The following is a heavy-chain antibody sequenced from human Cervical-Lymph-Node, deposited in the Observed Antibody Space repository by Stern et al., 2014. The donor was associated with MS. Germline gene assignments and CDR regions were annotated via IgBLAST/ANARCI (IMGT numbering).Heavy chain of an antibody. CDR3: AKDLYSSGWLREFDS. CDR1: GFTFNTCG. V-gene: IGHV3-30*18. D-gene: IGHD6-19*01. Sequence: VQLVQSGGGVVQPGRSLRLSCAASGFTFNTCGMHWVRQAPGKGLEWVAAIPYDGSYEDYPDSMKGRFTISRDNSKDTLYLEMHSLRVEDTAVYYCAKDLYSSGWLREFDSWGQGTLVTVSS. J-gene: IGHJ4*02. CDR2: IPYDGSYE.